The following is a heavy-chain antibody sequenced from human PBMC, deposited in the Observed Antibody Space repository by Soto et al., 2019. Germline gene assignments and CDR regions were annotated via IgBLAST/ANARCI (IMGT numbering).Heavy chain of an antibody. Sequence: GASVKVSCKASGYTFTSYYMHWVRQAPGQGLEWMGIINPSGGSTSYAQKFQGRVTMTKDTSTSTVYMELSSLRSEDTAVYYCAREMPYYDILTGLYYYYGMDVWGQGTTVTVSS. D-gene: IGHD3-9*01. V-gene: IGHV1-46*01. J-gene: IGHJ6*02. CDR1: GYTFTSYY. CDR2: INPSGGST. CDR3: AREMPYYDILTGLYYYYGMDV.